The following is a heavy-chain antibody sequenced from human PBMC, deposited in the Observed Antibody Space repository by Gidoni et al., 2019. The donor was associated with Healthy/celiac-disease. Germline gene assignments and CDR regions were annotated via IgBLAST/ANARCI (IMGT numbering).Heavy chain of an antibody. J-gene: IGHJ4*02. V-gene: IGHV1-69*01. CDR1: GGTFSSYA. CDR2: IIPIFGTA. D-gene: IGHD5-12*01. Sequence: QVQLVQSGAEVKKPGSSVKVSCKASGGTFSSYAISWVRQAPGQGLEWMGGIIPIFGTANYAQKFQGRVTITADESTSTAYMELSSLRSEDTAVFYCAARGGYSGYDFGDFDYWGQGTLVTVSS. CDR3: AARGGYSGYDFGDFDY.